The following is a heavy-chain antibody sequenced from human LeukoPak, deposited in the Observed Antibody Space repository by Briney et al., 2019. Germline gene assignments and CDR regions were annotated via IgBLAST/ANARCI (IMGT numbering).Heavy chain of an antibody. J-gene: IGHJ4*02. CDR1: GYTFTSYY. Sequence: GASVKVSCKASGYTFTSYYMHWVRQAPGQGLEWMGWISAYNGNTNYAQKLQGRVTMTTDTSTSTAYMELRSLRSDDTAVYYCARVSSSRLDYWGQGTLVTVSS. V-gene: IGHV1-18*04. CDR2: ISAYNGNT. CDR3: ARVSSSRLDY. D-gene: IGHD6-13*01.